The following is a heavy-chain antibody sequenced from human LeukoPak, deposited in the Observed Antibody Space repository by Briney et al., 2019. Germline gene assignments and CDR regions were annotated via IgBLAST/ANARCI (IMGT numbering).Heavy chain of an antibody. CDR3: ARYVSSGLDY. V-gene: IGHV4-59*01. J-gene: IGHJ4*02. Sequence: SETLSPTCTVSGGSISSYYWSWIRQPPGKGLEWIGYIYYTGRTNHNPSLKSRVTISVDTSKSQFSLELSSVTAADTAVYYCARYVSSGLDYWGQETLVTVSS. CDR2: IYYTGRT. D-gene: IGHD6-25*01. CDR1: GGSISSYY.